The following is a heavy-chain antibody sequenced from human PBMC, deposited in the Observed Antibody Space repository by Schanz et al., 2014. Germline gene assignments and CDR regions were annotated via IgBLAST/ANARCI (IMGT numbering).Heavy chain of an antibody. V-gene: IGHV4-59*01. CDR1: GDSISSYY. J-gene: IGHJ5*02. CDR3: ARVISPHRGAASWLDP. CDR2: IYYTGST. D-gene: IGHD2-15*01. Sequence: QVQLQESGPRLVKPSETLSLTCNVSGDSISSYYWSWLRQAPGKGLEWIGYIYYTGSTNNNPSLTSRVTMSVDTSTTQFSLRLASVTAADTALYYCARVISPHRGAASWLDPWGQGTLVTVSS.